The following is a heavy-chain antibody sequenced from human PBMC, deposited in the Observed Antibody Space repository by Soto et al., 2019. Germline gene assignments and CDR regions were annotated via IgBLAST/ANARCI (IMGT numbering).Heavy chain of an antibody. CDR2: ISYDGSNK. Sequence: QVQLVESGGGVVQPGRSLRLSCAASGFTFSSYGMHWVRQAPGKGLEWVAVISYDGSNKYYADSVKGRFTISRDNSKNTLYLQMNSLRAEDTAVYYCAKEKYSGYDCYFDYWGRGTLVTVSS. V-gene: IGHV3-30*18. D-gene: IGHD5-12*01. CDR1: GFTFSSYG. CDR3: AKEKYSGYDCYFDY. J-gene: IGHJ4*02.